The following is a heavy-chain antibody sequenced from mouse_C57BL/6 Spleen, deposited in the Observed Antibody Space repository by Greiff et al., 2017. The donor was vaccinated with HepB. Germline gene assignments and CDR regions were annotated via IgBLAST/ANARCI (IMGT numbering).Heavy chain of an antibody. V-gene: IGHV1-50*01. D-gene: IGHD2-1*01. CDR1: GYTFTSYW. J-gene: IGHJ2*01. CDR2: IDPSDSNT. CDR3: ARQIYYGFDY. Sequence: VQLQQSGAELVKPGASVKLSCKASGYTFTSYWMQWVKQRPGQGLEWIGEIDPSDSNTNYNQKFKGKATLTVDTSSSTAYMQLSSLTSEDSAVYYCARQIYYGFDYWGQGTTLTVSS.